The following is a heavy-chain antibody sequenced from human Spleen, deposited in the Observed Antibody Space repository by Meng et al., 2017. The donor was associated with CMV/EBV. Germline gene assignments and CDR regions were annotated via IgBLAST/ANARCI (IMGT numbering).Heavy chain of an antibody. D-gene: IGHD3-22*01. J-gene: IGHJ4*02. CDR1: FTFSNYG. CDR2: ISVSGGDT. Sequence: FTFSNYGMSWVRQAPGKGLEGVSTISVSGGDTDYADSVKGRFTISRDNSKNILYLQMRSLRAEDTAVYYCATTPGYYSDSSGFYSYWSQGPLVTVSS. CDR3: ATTPGYYSDSSGFYSY. V-gene: IGHV3-23*01.